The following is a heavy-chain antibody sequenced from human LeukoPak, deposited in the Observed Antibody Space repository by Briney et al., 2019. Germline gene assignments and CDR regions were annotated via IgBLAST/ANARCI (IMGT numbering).Heavy chain of an antibody. Sequence: SVKVSCKASGGTFISYAISWVRQAPGQGLEWMGGIIPIFGTANYAQKFQGRVTITADESTSTAYMELSSLRSEDTAVYYCARDLTAVAGTFLYYYYGMDVWGQGTTVTVSS. V-gene: IGHV1-69*01. CDR3: ARDLTAVAGTFLYYYYGMDV. J-gene: IGHJ6*02. CDR2: IIPIFGTA. D-gene: IGHD6-19*01. CDR1: GGTFISYA.